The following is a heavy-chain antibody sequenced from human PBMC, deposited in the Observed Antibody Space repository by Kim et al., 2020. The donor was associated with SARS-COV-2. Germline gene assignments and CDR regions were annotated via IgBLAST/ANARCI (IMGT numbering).Heavy chain of an antibody. D-gene: IGHD4-4*01. Sequence: YADAVKGRFTISRDNSKNTLYLQMNRLRAEDTAVYYCARETVTNYYYMDVWGKGTTVTVSS. J-gene: IGHJ6*03. CDR3: ARETVTNYYYMDV. V-gene: IGHV3-30*01.